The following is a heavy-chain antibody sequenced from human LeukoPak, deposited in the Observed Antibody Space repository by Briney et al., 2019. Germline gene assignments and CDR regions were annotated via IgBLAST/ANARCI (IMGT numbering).Heavy chain of an antibody. J-gene: IGHJ4*02. V-gene: IGHV3-23*01. Sequence: GGSLRLSCAASGFTFSSYAMSWVRQAPGKGLEWVSAISGSGGSTYYADSVKGLFTISRDNSKNTLYLQMNSLRAEDTAVYYCAKVKIATIGLYDYWGQGTLVTVSS. CDR2: ISGSGGST. CDR3: AKVKIATIGLYDY. CDR1: GFTFSSYA. D-gene: IGHD5-24*01.